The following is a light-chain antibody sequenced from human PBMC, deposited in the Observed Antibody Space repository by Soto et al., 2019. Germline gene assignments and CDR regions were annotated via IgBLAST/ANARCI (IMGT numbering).Light chain of an antibody. Sequence: EIVLTQSPGTLSLSPGERATLSCRASQSISSRYLAWYQQKPGQAPRLLIYGASSMATGIPDRFSGSGSGTDFILTLSRLEPEDFAVYYCQQYGSSFTFGPGTKVDIK. CDR3: QQYGSSFT. V-gene: IGKV3-20*01. J-gene: IGKJ3*01. CDR1: QSISSRY. CDR2: GAS.